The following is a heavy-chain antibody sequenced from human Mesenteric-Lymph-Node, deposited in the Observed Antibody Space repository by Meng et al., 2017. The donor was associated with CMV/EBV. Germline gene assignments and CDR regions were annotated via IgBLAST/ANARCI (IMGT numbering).Heavy chain of an antibody. CDR2: MFSSGET. D-gene: IGHD3-3*01. Sequence: SETLSLTCNVSGGSISSLYWNWIRQAPGKGLEWIGFMFSSGETNYHPSLKGRVIMSVDRSRKHFSLQLSSVTAADTAVYYCARVPKKRFFWFDPWGQGTLVTVSS. CDR3: ARVPKKRFFWFDP. CDR1: GGSISSLY. J-gene: IGHJ5*02. V-gene: IGHV4-59*01.